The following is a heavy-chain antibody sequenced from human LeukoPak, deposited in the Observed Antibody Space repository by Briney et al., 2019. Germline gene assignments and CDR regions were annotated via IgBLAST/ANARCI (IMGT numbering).Heavy chain of an antibody. D-gene: IGHD6-19*01. CDR3: ARTEGYSSGWYLID. CDR2: IYYSGST. CDR1: GRCISSYY. J-gene: IGHJ4*02. Sequence: PETLSLTCTVSGRCISSYYWSWIRQPPGKGLEWIGYIYYSGSTNYNPSLKSRVTISVDTSKNQFSLKLSSVTAADTAVYYCARTEGYSSGWYLIDWGQGTLVTVSS. V-gene: IGHV4-59*01.